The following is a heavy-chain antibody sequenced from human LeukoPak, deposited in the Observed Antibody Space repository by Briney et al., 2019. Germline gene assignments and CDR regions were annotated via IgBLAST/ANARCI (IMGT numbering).Heavy chain of an antibody. CDR1: GYTFTSYG. V-gene: IGHV1-18*01. J-gene: IGHJ6*03. Sequence: ASVKVSCKASGYTFTSYGISWVRQAPGQGLEWMGWISAYNGNTNYAQKLQGRVTMTTDTSTSTAYMELRSLRSDDTAVYYCARVVVLMVYAKYYYYMDVWGKGTTVTVSS. CDR2: ISAYNGNT. D-gene: IGHD2-8*01. CDR3: ARVVVLMVYAKYYYYMDV.